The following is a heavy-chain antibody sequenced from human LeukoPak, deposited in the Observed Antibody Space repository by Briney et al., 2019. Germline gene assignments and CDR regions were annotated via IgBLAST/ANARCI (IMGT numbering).Heavy chain of an antibody. CDR3: ARAGYSSGWPTVGDAFDI. V-gene: IGHV1-18*01. Sequence: ASVKVSCKASGYTFTSYGISWVRQAPGQGLEWMGWISAYNGNTNYAQKLQGRVTMTTDTSTSTAYMELRSLRSDDTAVYYCARAGYSSGWPTVGDAFDIWGQGTIVTVSS. J-gene: IGHJ3*02. D-gene: IGHD6-19*01. CDR2: ISAYNGNT. CDR1: GYTFTSYG.